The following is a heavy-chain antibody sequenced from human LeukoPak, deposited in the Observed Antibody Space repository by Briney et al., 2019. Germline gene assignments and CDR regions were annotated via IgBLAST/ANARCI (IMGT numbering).Heavy chain of an antibody. J-gene: IGHJ4*02. Sequence: ASVKVSCKASGYTFRNYYIHWVRQAPGHGLEYMGWINFNRGDTNYAEKFQGRVTMTRDTSIDTVYMDLSSLRSDDAALYYCARDKSNGIGIVYWGQGTPVTVSS. V-gene: IGHV1-2*02. CDR2: INFNRGDT. CDR1: GYTFRNYY. D-gene: IGHD1-26*01. CDR3: ARDKSNGIGIVY.